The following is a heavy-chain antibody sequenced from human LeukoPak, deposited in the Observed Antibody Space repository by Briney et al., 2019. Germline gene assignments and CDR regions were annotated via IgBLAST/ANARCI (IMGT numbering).Heavy chain of an antibody. CDR3: ASYCSSTSCYPNSDY. CDR2: IYYSGST. D-gene: IGHD2-2*01. CDR1: GGSISSYY. J-gene: IGHJ4*02. Sequence: SETLSLTCTVSGGSISSYYWSWIRQPPGKGLEWIGYIYYSGSTNYNPSLKSRVTISVDTSKNQFSLKLSSVAAADTAVYYCASYCSSTSCYPNSDYWGQGTLVTVSS. V-gene: IGHV4-59*08.